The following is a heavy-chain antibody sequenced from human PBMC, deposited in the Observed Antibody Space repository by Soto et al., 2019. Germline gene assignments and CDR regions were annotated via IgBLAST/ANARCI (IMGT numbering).Heavy chain of an antibody. CDR1: GFTFSSYT. CDR3: AKGLSSWYEFDDY. D-gene: IGHD6-13*01. CDR2: ISGSGGST. J-gene: IGHJ4*02. V-gene: IGHV3-23*01. Sequence: GGSLRLSCAASGFTFSSYTMAWVRQAPGKGLEWVSAISGSGGSTYYADSVKGRFTISRDNSKNTLYLQMNSLRAEDTAVYYCAKGLSSWYEFDDYWGQGTLVTVSS.